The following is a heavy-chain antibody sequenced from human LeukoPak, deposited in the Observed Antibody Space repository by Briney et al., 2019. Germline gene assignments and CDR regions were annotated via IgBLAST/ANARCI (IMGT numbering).Heavy chain of an antibody. Sequence: PSETLSLTCAVYGGSFSGYYWSWIRQPPGKGLEWIGEINHSGSTNYNPSLKSRVTISVDTSKNQFSLKLSSVTAADTAVYYCARGFPSYFDYWGQGTLVTVSS. CDR2: INHSGST. CDR1: GGSFSGYY. CDR3: ARGFPSYFDY. J-gene: IGHJ4*02. D-gene: IGHD2/OR15-2a*01. V-gene: IGHV4-34*01.